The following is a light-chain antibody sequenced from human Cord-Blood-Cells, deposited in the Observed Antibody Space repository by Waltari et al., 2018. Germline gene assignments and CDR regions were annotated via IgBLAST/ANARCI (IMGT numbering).Light chain of an antibody. Sequence: DIQMTQSPSSVSASVGDRVTITCRARQGISSWLAWYQQKPGKATRLLIYAASSMQSGVPSRCSGSGSGTEFTLTISSLHPEDFATYYCEQANSFPLTFGGGTKVEIK. V-gene: IGKV1-12*01. CDR2: AAS. CDR3: EQANSFPLT. J-gene: IGKJ4*01. CDR1: QGISSW.